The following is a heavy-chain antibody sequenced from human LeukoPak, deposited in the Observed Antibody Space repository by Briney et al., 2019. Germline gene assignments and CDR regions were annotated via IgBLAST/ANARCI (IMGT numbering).Heavy chain of an antibody. Sequence: SEILSLTCAVSGGSISSSNWWSWVRQPPGKGPEWIGEIYHSGSTNYNPSLKSRVTISVDKSKNQFSLKLSSVTAADTAVYYCASPVLRYFDRVDIWGQGTMVTVSS. CDR1: GGSISSSNW. J-gene: IGHJ3*02. D-gene: IGHD3-9*01. CDR2: IYHSGST. CDR3: ASPVLRYFDRVDI. V-gene: IGHV4-4*02.